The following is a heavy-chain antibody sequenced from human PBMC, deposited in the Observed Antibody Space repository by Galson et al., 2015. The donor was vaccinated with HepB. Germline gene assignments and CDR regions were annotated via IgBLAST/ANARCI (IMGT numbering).Heavy chain of an antibody. CDR1: GFSLSARGVR. Sequence: PTLVKPTQTLTLPCTFSGFSLSARGVRVNWIRQPPGKARAWLGRIDWDDRKFYSTSLKTRLTISKGTSKNQVVLTMTNVDPADTATYYCARALTTTGDWFDPWGQGTLVTVSS. V-gene: IGHV2-70*04. D-gene: IGHD1-1*01. CDR2: IDWDDRK. J-gene: IGHJ5*02. CDR3: ARALTTTGDWFDP.